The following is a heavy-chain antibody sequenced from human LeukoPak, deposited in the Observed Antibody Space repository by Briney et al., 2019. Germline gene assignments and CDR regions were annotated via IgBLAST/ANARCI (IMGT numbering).Heavy chain of an antibody. D-gene: IGHD3-22*01. Sequence: SETLSLTCTVSGGSISSYYWSWIRQPPGKGLEWIGYIYYSGSTNYNPSLKSRVTISVDTSKNQFSLKLSSVTAADTAVYYCAATYYYDSSGYVGDYWGQGTLFTVSS. V-gene: IGHV4-59*08. CDR1: GGSISSYY. CDR3: AATYYYDSSGYVGDY. CDR2: IYYSGST. J-gene: IGHJ4*02.